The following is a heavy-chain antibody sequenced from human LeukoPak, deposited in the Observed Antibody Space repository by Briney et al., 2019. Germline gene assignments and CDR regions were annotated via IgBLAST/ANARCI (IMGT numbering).Heavy chain of an antibody. CDR3: ARAGIAVAGTGYYFDY. J-gene: IGHJ4*02. Sequence: SETLSLTCTVSGYSISSGYYWGWIRQPPGKGLEWIGSIYHSGSTYYNPSLKSRVTISVDTSKNQFSLKQSSVTAADTAVYYCARAGIAVAGTGYYFDYWGQGTLVTVSS. V-gene: IGHV4-38-2*02. CDR2: IYHSGST. D-gene: IGHD6-19*01. CDR1: GYSISSGYY.